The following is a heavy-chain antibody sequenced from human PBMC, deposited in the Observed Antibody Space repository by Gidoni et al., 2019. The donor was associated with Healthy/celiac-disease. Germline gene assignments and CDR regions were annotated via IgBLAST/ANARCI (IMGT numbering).Heavy chain of an antibody. D-gene: IGHD2-2*01. CDR1: GFTFDDYA. CDR3: AKAPSRSTSCCGGYWYFDL. J-gene: IGHJ2*01. CDR2: MSWNSGSI. V-gene: IGHV3-9*01. Sequence: EVQLVESGGGLVQPARSLRLSCAASGFTFDDYAMHWVRQAPGQGLEWVSGMSWNSGSIGYADSVKGRFTISRDNAKNSLYLQMNRLRAEDTALYYCAKAPSRSTSCCGGYWYFDLWGRGTLVTVSS.